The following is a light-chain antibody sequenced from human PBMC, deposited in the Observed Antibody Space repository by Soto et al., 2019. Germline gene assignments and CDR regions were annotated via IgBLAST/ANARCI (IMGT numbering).Light chain of an antibody. Sequence: IVMTQSPLSLPVTPGEPASISCRSSQSLLHSNGHIYLDWYLQKPGQSPQLLIYLGSNRASGVPSRFSGSGSGTDFTLTISSLQPEDFATYYCQQLHDYPITFGQGTRLEIK. CDR1: QSLLHSNGHIY. V-gene: IGKV2-28*01. J-gene: IGKJ5*01. CDR2: LGS. CDR3: QQLHDYPIT.